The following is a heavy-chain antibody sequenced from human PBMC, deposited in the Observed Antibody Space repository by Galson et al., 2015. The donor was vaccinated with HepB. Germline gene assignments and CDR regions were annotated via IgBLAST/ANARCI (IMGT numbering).Heavy chain of an antibody. D-gene: IGHD3-22*01. CDR1: GGSISSYY. J-gene: IGHJ4*02. CDR2: IYYSGST. CDR3: ARSRTMIDLFDY. Sequence: SETLSLTCTVSGGSISSYYWSWIRQPPGKGLEWIGYIYYSGSTNYNPSLKSRVTISVDTSKNQFSLKLSSVTAADTAVYYCARSRTMIDLFDYWGQGTLVTVSS. V-gene: IGHV4-59*01.